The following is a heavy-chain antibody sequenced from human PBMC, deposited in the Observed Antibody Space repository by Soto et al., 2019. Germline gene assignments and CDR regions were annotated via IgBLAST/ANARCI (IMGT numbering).Heavy chain of an antibody. CDR3: ARPRGAVVVPAAIPFWVDP. CDR1: VLPISRYS. V-gene: IGHV3-30-3*01. J-gene: IGHJ5*02. CDR2: ISYDGSNK. Sequence: GGALRLSSAASVLPISRYSKHWVRPAPGKGLEWVAVISYDGSNKYYADSVKGRFTISRDNSKNTLYLQMNSLRAEDTAVYYCARPRGAVVVPAAIPFWVDPWGQGTLVTVSS. D-gene: IGHD2-2*01.